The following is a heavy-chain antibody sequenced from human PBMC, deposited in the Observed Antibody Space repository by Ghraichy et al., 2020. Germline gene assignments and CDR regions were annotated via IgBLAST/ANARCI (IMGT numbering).Heavy chain of an antibody. D-gene: IGHD6-6*01. Sequence: SETLSLTCTVSGGSVSSGSYYWSWIRQPPGKGLEWIGYIYYSGSTNYNPSLKSRVTISVDTSKNQFSLKLSSVTAADTAVYYCARQTARSIAARLGGNVFDYWGQGTLVTVSS. V-gene: IGHV4-61*01. CDR2: IYYSGST. CDR3: ARQTARSIAARLGGNVFDY. J-gene: IGHJ4*02. CDR1: GGSVSSGSYY.